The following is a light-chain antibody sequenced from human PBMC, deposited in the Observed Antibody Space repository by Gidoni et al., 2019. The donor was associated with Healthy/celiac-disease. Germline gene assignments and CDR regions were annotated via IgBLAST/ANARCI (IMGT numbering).Light chain of an antibody. V-gene: IGKV3-11*01. CDR1: QCVSSD. CDR3: HQRSNWPLT. J-gene: IGKJ4*01. Sequence: EIVLTQSPATLSLSPGERATFSCRASQCVSSDLAWYQQKPGQAPRLLIYDASNRATGIPARFSGSGSGTDFTLTISSLEPEDFAVYYCHQRSNWPLTFGGGTKVEIK. CDR2: DAS.